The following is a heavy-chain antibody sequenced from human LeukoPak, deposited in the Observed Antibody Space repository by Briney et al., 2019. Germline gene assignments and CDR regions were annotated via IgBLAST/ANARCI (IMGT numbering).Heavy chain of an antibody. J-gene: IGHJ4*02. CDR1: GYTFTSYD. D-gene: IGHD1-26*01. V-gene: IGHV1-8*01. CDR3: ARDRIVGVYDNGGFDY. CDR2: MNPNSGNT. Sequence: GASVKVSCKASGYTFTSYDINWVRQATGQGLEWMGWMNPNSGNTGYAQKFQGRVTMTRNTSISTAYMELSSLRSDDTAVYYCARDRIVGVYDNGGFDYWGQGTLVTVSS.